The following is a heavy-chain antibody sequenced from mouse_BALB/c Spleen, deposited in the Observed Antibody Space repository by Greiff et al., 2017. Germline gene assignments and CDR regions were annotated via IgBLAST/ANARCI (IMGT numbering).Heavy chain of an antibody. V-gene: IGHV3-2*02. Sequence: EVQLQESGPGLVKPSQSLSLTCTVTGYSITSDYAWNWIRQFPGNKLEWMGYISYSGSTSYNPSLKSRISITRDTSKNQFFLQLNSVTTEDTATYYCATYYGNYGAMDYWGQGTSVTVSS. CDR2: ISYSGST. D-gene: IGHD2-10*01. CDR1: GYSITSDYA. CDR3: ATYYGNYGAMDY. J-gene: IGHJ4*01.